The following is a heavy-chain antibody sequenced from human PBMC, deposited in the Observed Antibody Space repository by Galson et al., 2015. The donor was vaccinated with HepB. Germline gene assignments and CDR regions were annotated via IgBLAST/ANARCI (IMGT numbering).Heavy chain of an antibody. CDR1: TFIFSTYS. Sequence: SLRLSCAASTFIFSTYSMNWVRQAPGKGLEWVSYISSSSTTIYYADSVKGRFTISRDNAKNTMYLQVNNLRAEDTAMYYCARAQMSMMIGYFDYWGQGILVTVSS. CDR3: ARAQMSMMIGYFDY. V-gene: IGHV3-48*04. CDR2: ISSSSTTI. J-gene: IGHJ4*02. D-gene: IGHD3-22*01.